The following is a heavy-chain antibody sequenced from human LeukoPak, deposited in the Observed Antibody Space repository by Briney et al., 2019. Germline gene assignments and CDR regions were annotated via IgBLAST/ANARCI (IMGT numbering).Heavy chain of an antibody. CDR1: GFTFGTYG. CDR3: VRDPPRDTAMVWKY. V-gene: IGHV3-30*03. Sequence: PGGSLRLSCATSGFTFGTYGMHWVRQAPGKGPEWGAVISYDGRSKFYVDSVKGRFTISRDNSESTLYLQMNSLRTEDTAVYYCVRDPPRDTAMVWKYWGQGTLVTVSS. J-gene: IGHJ4*02. CDR2: ISYDGRSK. D-gene: IGHD5-18*01.